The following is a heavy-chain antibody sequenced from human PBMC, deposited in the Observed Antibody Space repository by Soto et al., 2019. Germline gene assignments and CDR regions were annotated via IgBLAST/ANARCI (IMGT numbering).Heavy chain of an antibody. CDR1: GFTFSGDA. V-gene: IGHV3-64D*08. CDR3: VVRGSAFDI. Sequence: DVQVVESGGGLVQSGGSLRLSCSASGFTFSGDAVHWVRQAPGKGLESVSGISSDGASTYYADSVKGRFTISRDNSKNTLYLQMSRLRPEDTAVFYCVVRGSAFDIWGQGTVVTVSS. D-gene: IGHD3-10*01. CDR2: ISSDGAST. J-gene: IGHJ3*02.